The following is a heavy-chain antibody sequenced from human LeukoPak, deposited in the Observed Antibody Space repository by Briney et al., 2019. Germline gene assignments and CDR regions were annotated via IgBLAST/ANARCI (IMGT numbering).Heavy chain of an antibody. Sequence: AGGSLRLSCAASGFTVSSNYMSWVRQAPGKGLEWVSVIYSGGSTYYADSVKGRFIISRDNSKNTLYLQMNSLRAEDTAVYYCARDSDYYDSRGSLGAYWGQGTLVTVSS. J-gene: IGHJ4*02. V-gene: IGHV3-53*01. D-gene: IGHD3-22*01. CDR2: IYSGGST. CDR3: ARDSDYYDSRGSLGAY. CDR1: GFTVSSNY.